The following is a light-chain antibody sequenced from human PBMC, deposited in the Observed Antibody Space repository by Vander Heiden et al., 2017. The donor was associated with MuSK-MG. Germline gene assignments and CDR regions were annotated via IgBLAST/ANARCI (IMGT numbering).Light chain of an antibody. CDR1: SSDVGGYNY. CDR2: AVT. V-gene: IGLV2-11*01. CDR3: CPYAGTYTFVV. Sequence: QSALTQPRSVSGSPGQSVTISCTRTSSDVGGYNYVSWYQEHPGKAPKLILYAVTQRPSGVPDRFSGSKSGNTASLTISGLQAEDEADYYCCPYAGTYTFVVFGGGTKLTVL. J-gene: IGLJ2*01.